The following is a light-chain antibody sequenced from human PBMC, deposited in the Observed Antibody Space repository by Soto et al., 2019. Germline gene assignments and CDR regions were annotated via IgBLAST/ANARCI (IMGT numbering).Light chain of an antibody. CDR3: QQYNSYSYT. Sequence: DIQMTQSPSTLSASVGDRVTITCRARQSISSWLAWYQQKPGKAPKLLIYDASSLESGVPSRFSGSGSGTEFSLTISSLQPDDFANYYCQQYNSYSYTLGQGTKLEI. CDR2: DAS. CDR1: QSISSW. J-gene: IGKJ2*01. V-gene: IGKV1-5*01.